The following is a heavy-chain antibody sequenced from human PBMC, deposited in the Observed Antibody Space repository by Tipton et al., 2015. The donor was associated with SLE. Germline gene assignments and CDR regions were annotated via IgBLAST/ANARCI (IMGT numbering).Heavy chain of an antibody. V-gene: IGHV4-39*07. Sequence: TLSLTCTVSGGSISSSPYYWAWIRQPPGKGLEYIGEIHHRGSTNYKSSLRGRVTISVDKSKNQFSLKLTSVTAADTAVYYCARWIPLTGINVWGQGATVTVSS. CDR1: GGSISSSPYY. D-gene: IGHD5-18*01. CDR3: ARWIPLTGINV. J-gene: IGHJ6*02. CDR2: IHHRGST.